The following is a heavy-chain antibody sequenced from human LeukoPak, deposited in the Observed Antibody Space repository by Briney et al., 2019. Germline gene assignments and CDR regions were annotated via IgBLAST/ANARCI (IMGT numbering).Heavy chain of an antibody. CDR2: MYFGGSS. CDR3: TRASRGYSYGFAEY. D-gene: IGHD5-18*01. Sequence: PSETLSLTCTVSGGSISSYYWSWIRQPPGKGLEWIGYMYFGGSSNYNPSLKSRVTISVDTSKIQLSLNLNSVTAADTAVYYCTRASRGYSYGFAEYWGQGTLVPVSS. J-gene: IGHJ4*02. V-gene: IGHV4-59*01. CDR1: GGSISSYY.